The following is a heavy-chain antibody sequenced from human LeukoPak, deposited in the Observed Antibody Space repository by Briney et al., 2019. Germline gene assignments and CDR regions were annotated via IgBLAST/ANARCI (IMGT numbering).Heavy chain of an antibody. D-gene: IGHD6-19*01. CDR1: GFTFSSYA. V-gene: IGHV3-23*01. CDR2: ISTSGGST. CDR3: AKDRSQWLVWDKYYFDY. J-gene: IGHJ4*02. Sequence: GGSLRLSCAASGFTFSSYAMSWVRQAPGKGLEWVSTISTSGGSTYYADSVKGRFTISRDNSKNTLYLQMNSLRAEDTAVYYCAKDRSQWLVWDKYYFDYWGQGILVTVSS.